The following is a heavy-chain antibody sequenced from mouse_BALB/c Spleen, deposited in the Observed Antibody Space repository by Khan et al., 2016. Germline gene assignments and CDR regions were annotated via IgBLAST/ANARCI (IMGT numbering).Heavy chain of an antibody. V-gene: IGHV9-3*02. CDR3: ARWRYDYAWFAY. J-gene: IGHJ3*01. CDR1: GYSFTNYG. Sequence: QIQLVQSGPELKKPGETVKISCKASGYSFTNYGMNWVKQAPGKGLKWMGWIDTNTGEPTYAEEFKGRFAFSLETSAITAYLQINNLKNDDTATYFCARWRYDYAWFAYWGQGTLVTVSA. D-gene: IGHD2-4*01. CDR2: IDTNTGEP.